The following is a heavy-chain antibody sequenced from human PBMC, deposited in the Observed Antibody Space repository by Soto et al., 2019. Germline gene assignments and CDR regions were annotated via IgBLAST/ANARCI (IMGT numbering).Heavy chain of an antibody. Sequence: QVQLVQSGAEVKKPGSSVKVSCKASGGTFSNYAICWVRQAPGQGLEWMGGVIPVSGTPKYAQKFQDRVLITADKSTSTAYMELTSLTSEDPAVYFCARDRGSGSYYSVSDYWYFDLWGRGTLVTVSS. J-gene: IGHJ2*01. V-gene: IGHV1-69*06. CDR2: VIPVSGTP. D-gene: IGHD1-26*01. CDR1: GGTFSNYA. CDR3: ARDRGSGSYYSVSDYWYFDL.